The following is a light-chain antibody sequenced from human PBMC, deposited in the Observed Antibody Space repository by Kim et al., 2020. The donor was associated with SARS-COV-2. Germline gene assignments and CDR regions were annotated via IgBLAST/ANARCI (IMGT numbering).Light chain of an antibody. CDR3: QQYDSWLT. J-gene: IGKJ4*01. CDR1: QSFSRN. V-gene: IGKV3-15*01. CDR2: GAS. Sequence: SVPQDEKPTLSCRASQSFSRNLAWYQQVPGQPPRLLIYGASTRATGVPARFSGSGSGTEFTLTISNLQSEDFAIYFCQQYDSWLTFGGGTKVDIK.